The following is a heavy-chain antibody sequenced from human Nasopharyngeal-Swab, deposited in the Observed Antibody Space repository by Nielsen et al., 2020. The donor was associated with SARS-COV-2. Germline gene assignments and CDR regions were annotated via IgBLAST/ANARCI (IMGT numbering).Heavy chain of an antibody. CDR1: GFTFSDDY. V-gene: IGHV3-72*01. CDR2: TRNKANSYTT. D-gene: IGHD6-19*01. J-gene: IGHJ4*02. Sequence: GESLTISCAASGFTFSDDYMDWVRQAPGKGLEWVGRTRNKANSYTTEYAASVKGRFTISRDDSKNSLYLQMNSLKTEDTAVYYCARVRDTVAAYYFDYWGQGTLVTVSS. CDR3: ARVRDTVAAYYFDY.